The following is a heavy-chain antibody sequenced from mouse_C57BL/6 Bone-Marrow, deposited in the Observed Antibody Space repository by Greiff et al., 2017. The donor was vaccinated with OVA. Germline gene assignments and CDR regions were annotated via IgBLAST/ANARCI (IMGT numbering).Heavy chain of an antibody. CDR3: ARHDYYGSSYAMDY. Sequence: LQESGPGLVAPSQSLSITCTVSGFSLPSYGVHWVRQPPGKGLEWLVVIWSDGSTTYNSALKSRLSISQDNSKSQVFLKMNSLQTDDTVMYYCARHDYYGSSYAMDYWGQGTSVTVSS. V-gene: IGHV2-6-1*01. J-gene: IGHJ4*01. D-gene: IGHD1-1*01. CDR1: GFSLPSYG. CDR2: IWSDGST.